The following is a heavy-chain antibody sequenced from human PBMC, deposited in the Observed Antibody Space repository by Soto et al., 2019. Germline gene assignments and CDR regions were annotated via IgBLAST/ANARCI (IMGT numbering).Heavy chain of an antibody. D-gene: IGHD6-19*01. V-gene: IGHV1-69*01. CDR3: ATERGNRPVAGSEAFDI. CDR1: GGTFSNSA. CDR2: IVPMYDTP. J-gene: IGHJ3*02. Sequence: QVQLVQSGAEVRRSGSSVKVSCKASGGTFSNSAISWVRQAPGHGLEWVGGIVPMYDTPVYAQNFQDRLKITADESTTTVFMELSSLTSEDTAVYFCATERGNRPVAGSEAFDIWGQGTVVSVSS.